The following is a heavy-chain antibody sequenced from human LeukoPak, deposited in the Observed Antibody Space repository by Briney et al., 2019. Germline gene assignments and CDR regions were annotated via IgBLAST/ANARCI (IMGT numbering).Heavy chain of an antibody. V-gene: IGHV3-23*01. CDR1: GFTFGNYA. Sequence: GGSLRLSCVGSGFTFGNYAMNWVRQAPGKGLEWVAAISGRGGDTFYADSVKGRFTISRDNSKNTLYLQMNNLRVDDTAVYYCAKKGQADDGGKPDWGQGTPVTVSS. CDR3: AKKGQADDGGKPD. CDR2: ISGRGGDT. J-gene: IGHJ4*02.